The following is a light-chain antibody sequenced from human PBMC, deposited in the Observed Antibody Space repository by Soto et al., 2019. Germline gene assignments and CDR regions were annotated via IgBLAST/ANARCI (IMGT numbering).Light chain of an antibody. V-gene: IGLV2-14*01. CDR2: EVS. CDR3: SSYTRRGTVV. J-gene: IGLJ3*02. CDR1: TSDLGTYNF. Sequence: QSALTQPASVSGSPGQSITISCTGATSDLGTYNFVSWYQQHPGKAPKLMIYEVSNRPSGVSYRFSGSKSGNTASLTISGLQAEDEADYYCSSYTRRGTVVFGGGTKLTVL.